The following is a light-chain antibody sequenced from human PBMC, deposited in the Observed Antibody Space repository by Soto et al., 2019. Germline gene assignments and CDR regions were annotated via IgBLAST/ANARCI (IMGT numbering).Light chain of an antibody. CDR2: LAS. CDR1: QSLLHSNGYNY. Sequence: DIMMTQSPLSLPVTPGEPASISCRSSQSLLHSNGYNYVDWYLQKPGQSPQLLIYLASNRASGVPDRVSGSGSGTDFTLKISRVEAEDVGVYYCMQALQTWTFGQGTKVEIK. V-gene: IGKV2-28*01. CDR3: MQALQTWT. J-gene: IGKJ1*01.